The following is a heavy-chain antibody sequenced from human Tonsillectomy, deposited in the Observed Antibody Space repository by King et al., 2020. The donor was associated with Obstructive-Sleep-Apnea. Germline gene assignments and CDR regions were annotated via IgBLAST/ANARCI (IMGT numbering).Heavy chain of an antibody. CDR3: ARVPYITGWSGWFDP. CDR1: GGSISSSGYY. CDR2: IYYSGST. Sequence: LQLQESGPGLVKPSETLSLTCTVSGGSISSSGYYWGWIRQPPGKGLEWIGSIYYSGSTNYNPSLKSRGTISIDTSKNQFSLKLISVTAADTAVYYCARVPYITGWSGWFDPWGQGTLVTVSS. D-gene: IGHD6-19*01. V-gene: IGHV4-39*07. J-gene: IGHJ5*02.